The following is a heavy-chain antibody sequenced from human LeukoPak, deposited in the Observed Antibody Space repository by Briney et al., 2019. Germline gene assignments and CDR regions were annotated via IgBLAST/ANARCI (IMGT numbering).Heavy chain of an antibody. D-gene: IGHD3-16*01. CDR2: IKQDGSEK. Sequence: RGGSLRLSCAASGFTFSDYYMSWIRQAPGKGLEWVANIKQDGSEKYYADSVKGRFTISRDNSKNTLFLQMNSLRAEDTAVYYCAKEGAPSYYYHMDVWGKGTTVTISS. CDR1: GFTFSDYY. J-gene: IGHJ6*03. V-gene: IGHV3-7*01. CDR3: AKEGAPSYYYHMDV.